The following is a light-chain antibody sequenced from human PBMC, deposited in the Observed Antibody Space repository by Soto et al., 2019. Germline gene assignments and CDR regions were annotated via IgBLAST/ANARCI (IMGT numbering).Light chain of an antibody. V-gene: IGLV2-14*01. CDR3: SSYATSSTSWV. J-gene: IGLJ3*02. Sequence: QSVLTQPASVSGSPGQSITISCTGTSSDVGGYNYVSWYQHHPGEAPKLMIYGVSYRPSGVSNRFSGSKSGNTASLTISGLQAEDEADYFCSSYATSSTSWVFGGGTKLTVL. CDR1: SSDVGGYNY. CDR2: GVS.